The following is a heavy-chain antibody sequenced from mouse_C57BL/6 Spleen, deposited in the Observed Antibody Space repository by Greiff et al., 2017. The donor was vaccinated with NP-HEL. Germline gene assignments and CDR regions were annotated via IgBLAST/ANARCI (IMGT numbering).Heavy chain of an antibody. Sequence: VQLQQSGPELVKPGASVKISCKASGYSFTDYTMNWVKQSNGKSLEWIGVINPNYGTTSYNQKFKGKATLTVDQSSCTAYMQLNSLTSEDSAVYYCAGGGYGNPWFAYWGQGTLVTVSA. J-gene: IGHJ3*01. V-gene: IGHV1-39*01. CDR3: AGGGYGNPWFAY. D-gene: IGHD2-1*01. CDR1: GYSFTDYT. CDR2: INPNYGTT.